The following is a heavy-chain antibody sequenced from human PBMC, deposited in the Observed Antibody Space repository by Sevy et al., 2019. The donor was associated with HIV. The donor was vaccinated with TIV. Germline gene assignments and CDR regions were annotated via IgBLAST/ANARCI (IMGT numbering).Heavy chain of an antibody. V-gene: IGHV1-2*02. CDR3: ASDPFRVIVVVPAARTTGYYYGMDV. J-gene: IGHJ6*02. Sequence: ASVKVSCKASGYTFTSYYMHWVRQAPGQGLEWIGWINPNSGGTNYAQRFQGRVTMTRDTSISTAYMELSRLRSDDTAVYHCASDPFRVIVVVPAARTTGYYYGMDVWGQGTTVTVSS. CDR2: INPNSGGT. CDR1: GYTFTSYY. D-gene: IGHD2-2*01.